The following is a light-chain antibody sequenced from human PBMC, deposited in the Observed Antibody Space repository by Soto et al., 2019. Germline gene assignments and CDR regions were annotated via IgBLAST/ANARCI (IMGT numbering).Light chain of an antibody. J-gene: IGKJ4*01. V-gene: IGKV1-33*01. Sequence: DLQMTQSPSSLSASVGDRVTITCQASQDIKNYLNWYQQKPGKAPNLLIYDASNLKTGVPSRFSGSGSGTHFTFTITSLQPEAIATYYCQHYDHLPPLSFGGGTKVEIK. CDR2: DAS. CDR1: QDIKNY. CDR3: QHYDHLPPLS.